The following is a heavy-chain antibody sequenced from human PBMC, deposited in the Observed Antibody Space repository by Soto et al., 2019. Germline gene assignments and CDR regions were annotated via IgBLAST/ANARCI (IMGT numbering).Heavy chain of an antibody. CDR3: ARGHIMVEYYDFWSLLSPFDY. D-gene: IGHD3-3*01. CDR2: IIPIFGTA. Sequence: SVKVSCKASGGTFSSYAISWVRQAPGQGLEWMRGIIPIFGTANYAQKFQGRVTITADKSTSTAYMELSSLRSEDTAVYYCARGHIMVEYYDFWSLLSPFDYWGQGTLVTVSS. CDR1: GGTFSSYA. J-gene: IGHJ4*02. V-gene: IGHV1-69*06.